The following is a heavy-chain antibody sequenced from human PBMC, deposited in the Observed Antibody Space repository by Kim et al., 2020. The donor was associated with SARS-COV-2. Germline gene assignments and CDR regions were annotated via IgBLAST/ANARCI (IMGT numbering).Heavy chain of an antibody. J-gene: IGHJ3*02. V-gene: IGHV1-3*01. CDR1: GYTFTTYA. Sequence: ASVKVSCKASGYTFTTYAVHWVRQAPGQRLEWMGWINAGNGNTKYSQNFQGSVTITRDTSASTTYMELSSLRSEDTAVYYCASHDLWFRESDAFDIWGQGTMVTVSS. CDR3: ASHDLWFRESDAFDI. CDR2: INAGNGNT. D-gene: IGHD3-10*01.